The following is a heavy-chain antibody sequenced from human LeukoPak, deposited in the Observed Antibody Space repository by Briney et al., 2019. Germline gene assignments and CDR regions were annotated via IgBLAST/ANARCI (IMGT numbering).Heavy chain of an antibody. J-gene: IGHJ6*02. D-gene: IGHD6-6*01. V-gene: IGHV4-4*02. CDR3: ASRPPAPDYYGMDV. Sequence: TSETLSLTCDVSGGSISNGNWWSWVSQPPGKGLEWIGEIYHTGRTNYNPSLKSRVCISVDKSKNQLSLNLNSVTAADTAVYYCASRPPAPDYYGMDVWGQGTTVTVSS. CDR2: IYHTGRT. CDR1: GGSISNGNW.